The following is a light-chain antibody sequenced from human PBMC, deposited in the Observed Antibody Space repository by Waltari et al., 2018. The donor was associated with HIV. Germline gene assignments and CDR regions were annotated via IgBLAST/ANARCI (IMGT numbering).Light chain of an antibody. Sequence: SYVLTQPPSVSVAPGQTARITCGGNNIGSKSVHWYQQKPGQAPVLVVYDDSDRPSGIPGRFSGSNSGNMATLTISRVEAGDEADYYCQVWDSSSDHPGVVFGGGTKLTVL. CDR1: NIGSKS. CDR3: QVWDSSSDHPGVV. CDR2: DDS. J-gene: IGLJ2*01. V-gene: IGLV3-21*02.